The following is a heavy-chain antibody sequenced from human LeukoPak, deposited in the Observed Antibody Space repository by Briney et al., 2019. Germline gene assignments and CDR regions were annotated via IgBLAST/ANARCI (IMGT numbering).Heavy chain of an antibody. CDR3: XXXGPPYRIAPANWFDS. Sequence: GESLKISCKGSGYSFTTYWIAWVRQMPGKGLEYMGIIYPGDSDTRYSPSFQGQVTISADKSISTAYLQWSSLKASDTAMYYXXXXGPPYRIAPANWFDSWGQGTLVSVSS. J-gene: IGHJ5*01. CDR2: IYPGDSDT. V-gene: IGHV5-51*01. CDR1: GYSFTTYW. D-gene: IGHD6-13*01.